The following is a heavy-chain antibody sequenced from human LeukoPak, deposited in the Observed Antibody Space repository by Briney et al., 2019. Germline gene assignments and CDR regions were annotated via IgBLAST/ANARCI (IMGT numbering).Heavy chain of an antibody. V-gene: IGHV3-23*01. CDR3: AKPDTAMVFGGYYFDY. D-gene: IGHD5-18*01. Sequence: GGSLRLSCAASGFTVSSNYMSWVRQAPGKGLEWVSAISGSGGNTYYADSVKGRFTISRDNSKNTLYLQMNSLRAEDTAVYYCAKPDTAMVFGGYYFDYWGQGTLVTVSS. J-gene: IGHJ4*02. CDR1: GFTVSSNY. CDR2: ISGSGGNT.